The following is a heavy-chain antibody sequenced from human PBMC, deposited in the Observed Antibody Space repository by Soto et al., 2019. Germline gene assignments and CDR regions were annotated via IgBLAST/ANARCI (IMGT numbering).Heavy chain of an antibody. V-gene: IGHV3-74*01. CDR1: GFTFSSYW. D-gene: IGHD3-22*01. CDR3: ARDRGYYDSSGYSLLFDY. CDR2: INSDGSST. J-gene: IGHJ4*02. Sequence: EVQLVESGGGLVQPGGSLRLSCAASGFTFSSYWMHWVRQAPGKGLVWVSRINSDGSSTSYADSVKGRFTISRDNAKNTLYLQMNSLRAEDTAVYYCARDRGYYDSSGYSLLFDYWGQGTLVTVSS.